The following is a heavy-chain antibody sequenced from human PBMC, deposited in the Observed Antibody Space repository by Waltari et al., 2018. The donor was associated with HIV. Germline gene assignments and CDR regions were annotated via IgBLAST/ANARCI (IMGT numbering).Heavy chain of an antibody. CDR3: ARRALWLRPVYYFDY. CDR2: INHRRNT. CDR1: GEPFDGYY. Sequence: QVQLQQWGAGLLQPSETLSLTCAVYGEPFDGYYWSWIRQPPGKRLEWMGEINHRRNTNYNPSLKSRLTMSVDASKNQFSLNLNSVTAADTGVYYCARRALWLRPVYYFDYWGQGALVTVSS. D-gene: IGHD5-12*01. J-gene: IGHJ4*02. V-gene: IGHV4-34*01.